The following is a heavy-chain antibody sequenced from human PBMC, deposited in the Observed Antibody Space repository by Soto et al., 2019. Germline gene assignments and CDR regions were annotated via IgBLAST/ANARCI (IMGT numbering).Heavy chain of an antibody. Sequence: KTSETLSLTCTVSGGSISSYYWSWIRQPPGKGLEWIGYIYYSGSTNYNPSLKSRVTISVDTSKNQFSLKLSSVTAADTAVYYCARSGVPDYYYYYMDVWGKGTTVTVSS. CDR3: ARSGVPDYYYYYMDV. CDR2: IYYSGST. CDR1: GGSISSYY. D-gene: IGHD3-3*01. V-gene: IGHV4-59*01. J-gene: IGHJ6*03.